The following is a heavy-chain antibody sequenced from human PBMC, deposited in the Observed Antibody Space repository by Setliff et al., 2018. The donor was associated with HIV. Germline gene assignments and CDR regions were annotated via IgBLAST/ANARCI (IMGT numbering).Heavy chain of an antibody. Sequence: KPSETLSLTCTVSGDSIISGDYYWSWIRQSPGKGLEWIGHIHYKGNIDYNASLKSRLAISSDTSKNQFSLNLSSVTAADTAVYYCARNAYESNGYFDSWGQGTLVTVSS. CDR2: IHYKGNI. CDR1: GDSIISGDYY. D-gene: IGHD3-22*01. J-gene: IGHJ4*02. V-gene: IGHV4-30-4*08. CDR3: ARNAYESNGYFDS.